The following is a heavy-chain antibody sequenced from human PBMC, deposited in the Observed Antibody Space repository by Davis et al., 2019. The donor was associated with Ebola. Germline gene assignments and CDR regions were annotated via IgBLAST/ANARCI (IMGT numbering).Heavy chain of an antibody. CDR3: ARGGDSSGYYLSLYYYYGMDV. J-gene: IGHJ6*02. CDR1: GFTFSSYG. Sequence: PGGSLRLSCAASGFTFSSYGMHWVRQAPGKGLEWVAVIWYDGSNKYYADSVKGRFTISRDNSKNTLYLQMNSLRAEDTAVYYCARGGDSSGYYLSLYYYYGMDVWGQGTTVTVSS. V-gene: IGHV3-33*01. D-gene: IGHD3-22*01. CDR2: IWYDGSNK.